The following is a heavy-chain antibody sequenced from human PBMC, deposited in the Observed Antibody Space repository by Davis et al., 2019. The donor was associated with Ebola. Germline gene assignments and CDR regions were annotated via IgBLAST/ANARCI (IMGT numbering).Heavy chain of an antibody. J-gene: IGHJ4*02. CDR2: IFPSGST. Sequence: MPSDIWSSTFIPLGYSINSGYYWGWTRQSPGKGLEWMGSIFPSGSTYYNPSIKSRVTISVDRSKNQFSLRLTSVTAADTAVYYCARDLSSGWGRDFAYWGQGALVTVSS. V-gene: IGHV4-38-2*02. CDR3: ARDLSSGWGRDFAY. D-gene: IGHD6-19*01. CDR1: GYSINSGYY.